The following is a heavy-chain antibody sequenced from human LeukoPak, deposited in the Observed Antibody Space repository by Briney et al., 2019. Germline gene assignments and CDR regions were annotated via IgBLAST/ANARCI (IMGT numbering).Heavy chain of an antibody. Sequence: GGSLRLSCAASGFTFSSYAMSWVRQAPGKGLEWVSAISGSGGSTYYADSVKGRFTISRDNSKNTLYLQMNSLRAEDTAVCYCAKGGGYYRPAYYFDYWGQGTLVTVSS. J-gene: IGHJ4*02. CDR2: ISGSGGST. D-gene: IGHD3-10*01. V-gene: IGHV3-23*01. CDR1: GFTFSSYA. CDR3: AKGGGYYRPAYYFDY.